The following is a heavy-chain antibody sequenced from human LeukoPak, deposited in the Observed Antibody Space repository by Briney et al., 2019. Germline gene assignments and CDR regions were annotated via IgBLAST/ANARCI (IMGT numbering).Heavy chain of an antibody. J-gene: IGHJ5*02. Sequence: SETLSLTCTVSGGPVSSYYWSWIRQPAGRGLEWIGRIYTSGSTTYNTSLKSRVTISVDTSKNQFSLKLSSVTATDTAVYYCARDATTLTTRWFDPWGQGTLVTVSS. D-gene: IGHD4-17*01. V-gene: IGHV4-4*07. CDR3: ARDATTLTTRWFDP. CDR2: IYTSGST. CDR1: GGPVSSYY.